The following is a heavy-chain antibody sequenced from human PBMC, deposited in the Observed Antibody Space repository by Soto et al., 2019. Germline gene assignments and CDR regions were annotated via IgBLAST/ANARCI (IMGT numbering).Heavy chain of an antibody. J-gene: IGHJ4*02. D-gene: IGHD2-15*01. V-gene: IGHV4-4*07. Sequence: QVQLQGSGPGQVKPSETLSLTYTVSGDSISDYFYWSWIRQPAGKGLEWIGRIYTDGTTKYNPSLKSRVTLSLDKSKNQFSLRLSSVTAADTAVYYFAREVRGGFTGIFDQWSRGSRVTVSS. CDR1: GDSISDYFY. CDR2: IYTDGTT. CDR3: AREVRGGFTGIFDQ.